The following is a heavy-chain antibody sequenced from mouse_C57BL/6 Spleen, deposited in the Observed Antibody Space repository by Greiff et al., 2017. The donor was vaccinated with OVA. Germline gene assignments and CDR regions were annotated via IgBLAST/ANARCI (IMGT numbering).Heavy chain of an antibody. CDR1: GFSLTSYG. D-gene: IGHD2-3*01. V-gene: IGHV2-5*01. Sequence: VQLQQSGPGLVQPSQSLSITCTVSGFSLTSYGVHWVRQSPGKGLEWLGVIWRGGSTDYNAAFMSRLSITKDNSKSQVFFKMNSLQADDTAIYYCAKTDDGYYGYYAMDYWGQGTSVTVSS. CDR3: AKTDDGYYGYYAMDY. J-gene: IGHJ4*01. CDR2: IWRGGST.